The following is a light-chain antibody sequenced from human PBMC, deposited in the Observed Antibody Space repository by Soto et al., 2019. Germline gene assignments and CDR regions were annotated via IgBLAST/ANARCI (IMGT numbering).Light chain of an antibody. CDR2: GAS. V-gene: IGKV3-15*01. CDR1: QSISSSN. J-gene: IGKJ2*01. CDR3: QQYNNWPPT. Sequence: EIVLTQSPGTLSLSPGERATLSCRASQSISSSNLAWYQQKPGQAPRLLIYGASTRATGIPARFSGSGSVTEFTLTISSLQSEDFAVYYCQQYNNWPPTFGQGTKLEIK.